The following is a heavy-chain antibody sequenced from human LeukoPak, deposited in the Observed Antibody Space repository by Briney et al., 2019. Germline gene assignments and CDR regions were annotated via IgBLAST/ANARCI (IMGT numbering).Heavy chain of an antibody. CDR3: AREDYYDSSGYDY. CDR2: IYYSGST. J-gene: IGHJ4*02. D-gene: IGHD3-22*01. V-gene: IGHV4-30-4*01. Sequence: SQTLSLTCTVSGGSISSGDSYWSWIRQPPGKGLEWIGYIYYSGSTYYNPSLKSRVTISVDTSKSQFSLKLSSVTAADTAVYYCAREDYYDSSGYDYWGQGTLVTVSS. CDR1: GGSISSGDSY.